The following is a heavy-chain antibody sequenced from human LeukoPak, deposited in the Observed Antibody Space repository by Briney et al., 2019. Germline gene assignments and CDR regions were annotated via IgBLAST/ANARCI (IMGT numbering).Heavy chain of an antibody. Sequence: GGSLRLSCAASGFTFSSYSMNWVHQAPGRGREWVASISSSSSYIYYADSVKGRFTISRDNAKNSLYLQMNSLRAEDTAVYYCMGSGWYTFDYWGQGTLVTVSS. J-gene: IGHJ4*02. CDR3: MGSGWYTFDY. D-gene: IGHD6-19*01. CDR2: ISSSSSYI. V-gene: IGHV3-21*01. CDR1: GFTFSSYS.